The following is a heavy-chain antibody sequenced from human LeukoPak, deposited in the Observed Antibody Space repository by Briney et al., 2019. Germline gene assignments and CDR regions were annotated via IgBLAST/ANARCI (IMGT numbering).Heavy chain of an antibody. D-gene: IGHD6-6*01. CDR1: GNTLTELS. V-gene: IGHV1-24*01. CDR3: ATDPIGIAARPQFDY. Sequence: ASVKVSCKVSGNTLTELSMHWVRQAPGKGLEWMGGFDPEDGETIYAQKFQGRVTMTEDTSTDTAYMELSSLRSEDTAVYYCATDPIGIAARPQFDYWGQGTLVTVSS. J-gene: IGHJ4*02. CDR2: FDPEDGET.